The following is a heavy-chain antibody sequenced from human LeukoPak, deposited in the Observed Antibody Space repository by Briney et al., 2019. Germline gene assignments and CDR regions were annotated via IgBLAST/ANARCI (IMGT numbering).Heavy chain of an antibody. V-gene: IGHV1-18*01. CDR2: ISPYNGNT. J-gene: IGHJ4*02. Sequence: ASVKVSCKASGYTFTNFGISWIRQAPGQGLEWMGWISPYNGNTNYAQKFQGRVTMTAETSTATAYMELWSLRSDDTAVYYCARTGSITIFGVPGNFDYWGQGTLVTVSS. CDR1: GYTFTNFG. D-gene: IGHD3-3*01. CDR3: ARTGSITIFGVPGNFDY.